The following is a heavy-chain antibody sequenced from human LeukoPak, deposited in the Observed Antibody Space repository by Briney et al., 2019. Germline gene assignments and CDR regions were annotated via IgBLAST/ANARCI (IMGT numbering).Heavy chain of an antibody. D-gene: IGHD2-15*01. V-gene: IGHV3-30*01. CDR1: GFTFSDYA. CDR3: VRTDCSGGSYYPNFDY. CDR2: ISYDGTNK. J-gene: IGHJ4*02. Sequence: GGSLRLSCAASGFTFSDYAVHWVRQAPGKGLEWVAVISYDGTNKYYADSVKGRFTISRDNSINTLYLQMNSLRAEDTAIYYCVRTDCSGGSYYPNFDYWGQGTLVTVSS.